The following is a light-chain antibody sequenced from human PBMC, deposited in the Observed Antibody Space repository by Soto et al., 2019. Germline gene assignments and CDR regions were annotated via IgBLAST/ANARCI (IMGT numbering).Light chain of an antibody. CDR1: QTISSW. V-gene: IGKV1-5*03. Sequence: IQMSQSPSTVSVSVGDRVTITCWASQTISSWLAWYQQKPGKSPKLLIYQASTLKSGVPSRFSGSGSGTEFTLTISSLQPDDFATYYCQHYNSYSEAFGQGTMV. CDR2: QAS. CDR3: QHYNSYSEA. J-gene: IGKJ1*01.